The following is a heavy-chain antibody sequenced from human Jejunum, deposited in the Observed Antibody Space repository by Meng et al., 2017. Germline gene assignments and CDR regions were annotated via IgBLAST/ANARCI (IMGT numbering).Heavy chain of an antibody. Sequence: GESLKISCAASGYTFSDYAMHWVRRAPGKGLEWVAFISYDGSRQQYADSAKGRFTISRDDSKKTLYLRMSSLRVEDTAVYYCARESAYGSVYYPYGYWGQAGLVTVSS. CDR1: GYTFSDYA. D-gene: IGHD3-10*01. V-gene: IGHV3-30*04. CDR3: ARESAYGSVYYPYGY. CDR2: ISYDGSRQ. J-gene: IGHJ4*02.